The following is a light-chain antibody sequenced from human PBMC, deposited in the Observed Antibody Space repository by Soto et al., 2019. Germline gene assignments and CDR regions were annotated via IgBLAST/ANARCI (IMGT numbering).Light chain of an antibody. CDR2: GNS. CDR3: QSYDSSLSGSWV. Sequence: QSVLTQPPSVSGAPGQRGTISCTGSSSNIGAGYDVHWYQQLPGTAPKLLIYGNSNRPSGVPDRFSGSKSGTSASLAIIGLQAEDEADYYCQSYDSSLSGSWVFGGGTKLTVL. V-gene: IGLV1-40*01. J-gene: IGLJ2*01. CDR1: SSNIGAGYD.